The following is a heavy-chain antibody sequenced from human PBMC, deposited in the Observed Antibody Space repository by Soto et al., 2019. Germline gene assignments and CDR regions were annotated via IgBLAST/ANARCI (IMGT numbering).Heavy chain of an antibody. V-gene: IGHV1-69*02. J-gene: IGHJ4*02. D-gene: IGHD3-10*01. CDR3: ATSYGSGSAHFDY. CDR1: GGTFTSYT. Sequence: QVQLVQSGAEVKMPGSSVKVSCTASGGTFTSYTFSWVRQVPGQGLEWMGRIIPILRMADFAQKFQGRVTINADESTSTVYMKLSSLSSEDTAGYYCATSYGSGSAHFDYWGQGTLVTVS. CDR2: IIPILRMA.